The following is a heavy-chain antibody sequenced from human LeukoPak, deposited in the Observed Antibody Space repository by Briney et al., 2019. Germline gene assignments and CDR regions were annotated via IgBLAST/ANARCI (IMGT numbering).Heavy chain of an antibody. J-gene: IGHJ6*02. CDR2: INPNSGGT. D-gene: IGHD2-15*01. Sequence: GASVKVSCKASGYTFTGYYMHWVRQAPGQGLEWMGWINPNSGGTNYAQKFQGRVTMTRDTSISTAYMELSRLRSDDTAVYYCAREDIVVVVAAIGMDVWGQGTTVTVSS. CDR1: GYTFTGYY. V-gene: IGHV1-2*02. CDR3: AREDIVVVVAAIGMDV.